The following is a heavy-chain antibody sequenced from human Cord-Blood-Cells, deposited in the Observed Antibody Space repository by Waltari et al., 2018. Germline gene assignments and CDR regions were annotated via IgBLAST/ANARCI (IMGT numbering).Heavy chain of an antibody. CDR2: INQSGST. CDR3: ARPRYCSSTSCYAFDI. D-gene: IGHD2-2*01. CDR1: CGSFSGHY. J-gene: IGHJ3*02. V-gene: IGHV4-34*01. Sequence: QVQLQQWGAGLLKPSETLSLTCAVYCGSFSGHYCRAIRQHPWKGLEWIGEINQSGSTTYNPSLKSRVSISLYTSKNQFSLKLSSVTAADTAVSYCARPRYCSSTSCYAFDIWGQGTMVTVSS.